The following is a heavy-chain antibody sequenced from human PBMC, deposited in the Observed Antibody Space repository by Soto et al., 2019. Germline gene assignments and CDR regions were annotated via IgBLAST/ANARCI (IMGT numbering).Heavy chain of an antibody. CDR3: ARSQSDSSVGRKDY. D-gene: IGHD6-19*01. CDR1: GFTFSSYA. CDR2: ISYDGSNK. J-gene: IGHJ4*02. V-gene: IGHV3-30-3*01. Sequence: PGGSLRLSCASSGFTFSSYAMHWFRQAPCKGLEWVAVISYDGSNKYYADSVKGRFTISRDNSKNTLYLQMNSLRAEDTAVYYCARSQSDSSVGRKDYWGQGTLVTVSS.